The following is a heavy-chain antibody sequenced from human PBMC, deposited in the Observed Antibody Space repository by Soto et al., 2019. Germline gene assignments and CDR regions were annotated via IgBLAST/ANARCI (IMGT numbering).Heavy chain of an antibody. CDR1: GGSISSSSYY. Sequence: QLQLQESGPGLVKPSETLSLTCTVSGGSISSSSYYWGWIRQPPGKGLEWIGSIYYSGSTYYNPSLKRRVTISVDTSKNQFSLKLSSVTAADTAVYYCARHSLRRSIVATERPDYFDYWGQGTLVTVSS. D-gene: IGHD5-12*01. J-gene: IGHJ4*02. V-gene: IGHV4-39*01. CDR3: ARHSLRRSIVATERPDYFDY. CDR2: IYYSGST.